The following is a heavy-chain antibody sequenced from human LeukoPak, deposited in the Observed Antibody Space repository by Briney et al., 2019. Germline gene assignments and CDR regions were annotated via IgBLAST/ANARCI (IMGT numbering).Heavy chain of an antibody. D-gene: IGHD3-16*02. Sequence: SSPTLVKPPQTLTLTCTFSGFSLSTSGVGVGWIRQPPGTALEWLALIYWNDDKRYSPSLKSRLTITKDTSKNQVVLTMTSMDPVDTATYYCADNFMITFGGVIGYYFDYWGQGTLVTVSS. J-gene: IGHJ4*02. CDR1: GFSLSTSGVG. V-gene: IGHV2-5*01. CDR2: IYWNDDK. CDR3: ADNFMITFGGVIGYYFDY.